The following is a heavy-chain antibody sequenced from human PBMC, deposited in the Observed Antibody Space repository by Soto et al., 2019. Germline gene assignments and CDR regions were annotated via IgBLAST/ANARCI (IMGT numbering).Heavy chain of an antibody. CDR3: ARCSRYYDSSGYYRPYYYYGMDV. V-gene: IGHV3-33*01. Sequence: VGSLRLSCAASGFTFSSYGMHWVRQAPGKGLEWVAVIWYDGSNKYYADSVKGRFTISRDNSKNTLYLQMNSLRAEDTAVYYCARCSRYYDSSGYYRPYYYYGMDVWGQGTTVTVSS. CDR2: IWYDGSNK. CDR1: GFTFSSYG. D-gene: IGHD3-22*01. J-gene: IGHJ6*02.